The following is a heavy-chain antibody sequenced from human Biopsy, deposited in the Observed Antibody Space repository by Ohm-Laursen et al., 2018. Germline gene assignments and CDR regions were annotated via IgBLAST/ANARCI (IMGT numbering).Heavy chain of an antibody. Sequence: PSDTLSLTCTVSGDSLSSGPDNWSWIRQPPGQGLEYIGFIYSGGNTNYSPSLQNRVTMSVDTSKNQFSLKLSSVTAADTAVYYCARGRRTSGWPYFDSWGQGTLVTVSS. CDR2: IYSGGNT. D-gene: IGHD6-19*01. J-gene: IGHJ4*02. V-gene: IGHV4-61*01. CDR3: ARGRRTSGWPYFDS. CDR1: GDSLSSGPDN.